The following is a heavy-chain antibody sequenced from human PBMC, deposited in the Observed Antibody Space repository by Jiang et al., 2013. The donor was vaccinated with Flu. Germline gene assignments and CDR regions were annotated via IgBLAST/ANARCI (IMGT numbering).Heavy chain of an antibody. V-gene: IGHV3-23*01. CDR3: AKLTVVVTATNDDY. Sequence: QLLESGGGLVQPGGSLRLSCAASGFTFSSYAMSWVRQAPGKGLEWVSAISGSGGSTYYADSVKGRFTISRDNSKNTLYLQMNSLRAEDTAVYYCAKLTVVVTATNDDYWGQGTLVTVSS. CDR1: GFTFSSYA. D-gene: IGHD2-21*02. CDR2: ISGSGGST. J-gene: IGHJ4*02.